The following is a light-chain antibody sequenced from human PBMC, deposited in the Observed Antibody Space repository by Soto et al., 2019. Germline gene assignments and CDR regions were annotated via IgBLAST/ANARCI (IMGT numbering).Light chain of an antibody. CDR3: QQYKNYFRWT. CDR1: QSISHW. CDR2: DAS. Sequence: DIEMTQSPSTLSASVGDRVTITCRASQSISHWLAWYQQKPGKVPKLLIFDASRLESGVPSRFSGNGSETDFTFTITSLQPDDFATYYCQQYKNYFRWTFGQGTKVEIK. V-gene: IGKV1-5*01. J-gene: IGKJ1*01.